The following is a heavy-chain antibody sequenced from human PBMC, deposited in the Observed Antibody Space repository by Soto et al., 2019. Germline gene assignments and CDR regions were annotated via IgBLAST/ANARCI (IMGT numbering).Heavy chain of an antibody. V-gene: IGHV1-18*01. J-gene: IGHJ6*04. CDR1: GYTFTNFG. CDR2: ISAYNGNT. Sequence: ASVKVSCKASGYTFTNFGISWVRQAPGQGLEWMGWISAYNGNTNYAQKFQGRVTMTTDTSTSTAYMEVRSLRFDDTAVYYCARDGFYAGLGRYSYGFSPPRYYGTDVCGKGTTVTVSS. CDR3: ARDGFYAGLGRYSYGFSPPRYYGTDV. D-gene: IGHD5-18*01.